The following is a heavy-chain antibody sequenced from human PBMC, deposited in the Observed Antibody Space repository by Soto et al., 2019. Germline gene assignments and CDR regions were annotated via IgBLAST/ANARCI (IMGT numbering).Heavy chain of an antibody. J-gene: IGHJ6*02. CDR3: ARNETRYSSSDDKYYYYGMDV. CDR1: GYSFTNHW. CDR2: IYPGDSDT. V-gene: IGHV5-51*01. Sequence: PGESLKISCKGSGYSFTNHWIGWVRQMPGKGLEWMGIIYPGDSDTRYSPSFQGQVTISADTSINTAYLQWNSLKASDTAIYYCARNETRYSSSDDKYYYYGMDVWGQGTTVTVSS. D-gene: IGHD6-6*01.